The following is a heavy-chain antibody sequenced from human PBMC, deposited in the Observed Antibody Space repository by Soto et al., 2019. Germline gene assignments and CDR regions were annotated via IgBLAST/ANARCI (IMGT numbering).Heavy chain of an antibody. Sequence: EVQLLESGGGLVQPGGSLRLSCAASGFTFSSYAMSWVRQAPGKGLEWVSAISGSGGSTYYADSVMGRFTISRDNSKNTLYLQMNSLRAEDTAVYYCAKDPGDYDFWSGYDYYFDYWGQGTLVTVSS. D-gene: IGHD3-3*01. CDR2: ISGSGGST. CDR3: AKDPGDYDFWSGYDYYFDY. CDR1: GFTFSSYA. V-gene: IGHV3-23*01. J-gene: IGHJ4*02.